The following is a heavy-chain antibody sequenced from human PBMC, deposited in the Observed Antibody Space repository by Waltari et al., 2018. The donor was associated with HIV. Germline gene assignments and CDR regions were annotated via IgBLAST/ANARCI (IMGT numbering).Heavy chain of an antibody. Sequence: EVQMVDPGGKLVRPGGSLIRSFPASCFITSDYWMTLVRQAPGKGLEWVANIKHDGGEEFYVDSVKGRFTTSRDNAKRSLYLHMNSLRVEDTAVYYCARNIYCGGDCHYSAVDIWGQGTMVTVSS. J-gene: IGHJ3*02. V-gene: IGHV3-7*01. CDR1: CFITSDYW. D-gene: IGHD2-21*02. CDR2: IKHDGGEE. CDR3: ARNIYCGGDCHYSAVDI.